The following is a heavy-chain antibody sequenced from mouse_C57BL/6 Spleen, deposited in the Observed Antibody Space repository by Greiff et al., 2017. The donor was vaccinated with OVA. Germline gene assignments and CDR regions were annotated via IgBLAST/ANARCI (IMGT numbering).Heavy chain of an antibody. CDR2: IISGSSTI. Sequence: DVKLVESGGGLVKPGGSLKLSCAASGFTFSDYGMYWVRQALEKGLEWVAYIISGSSTIYYADTVKGRFTISSDNAKNTLFLQMTSLRTEDTAMYYCARQGYGSSYGYFEVWGTGATVTFSS. V-gene: IGHV5-17*01. CDR3: ARQGYGSSYGYFEV. J-gene: IGHJ1*03. D-gene: IGHD1-1*01. CDR1: GFTFSDYG.